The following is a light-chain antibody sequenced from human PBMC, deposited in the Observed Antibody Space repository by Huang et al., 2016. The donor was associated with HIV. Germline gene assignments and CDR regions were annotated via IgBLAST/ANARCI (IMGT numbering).Light chain of an antibody. Sequence: DIQMTQSPSSLSASVGDRVTITCRASQNINNYLNWYEQKPGKAPKLVIYGASSLYSGGPSRFSGTGSATVFLLTITSLQPEDFATYYCQQGYTSWTFGQGTKL. CDR2: GAS. CDR1: QNINNY. J-gene: IGKJ1*01. CDR3: QQGYTSWT. V-gene: IGKV1-39*01.